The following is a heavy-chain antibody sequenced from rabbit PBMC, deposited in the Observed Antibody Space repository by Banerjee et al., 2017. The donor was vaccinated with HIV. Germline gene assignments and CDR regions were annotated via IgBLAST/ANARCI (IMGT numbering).Heavy chain of an antibody. V-gene: IGHV1S45*01. CDR2: IYISSGST. Sequence: QEQLVESGGGLVQPEGSLTLTCKASGFDFSNSYFMCWVRQAPGKGLEWIACIYISSGSTYYASWAKGRFTVSKTSSTTVTLQMTSLTAADTATYFCVRGDDTGGYKGYYLWGQGTLVTVS. J-gene: IGHJ3*01. CDR3: VRGDDTGGYKGYYL. CDR1: GFDFSNSYF. D-gene: IGHD1-1*01.